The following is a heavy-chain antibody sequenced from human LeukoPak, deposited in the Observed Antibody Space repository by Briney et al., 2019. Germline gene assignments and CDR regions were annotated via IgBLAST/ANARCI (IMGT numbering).Heavy chain of an antibody. CDR1: GFTFSSYG. Sequence: GGSLRLSCAASGFTFSSYGMHWVRQAPGKGLEWVAVISYDGSNKYYADSVKGRFTISRDNSKNTLYLQMNSLRAEDTAVYYCANGGSSQHWGQGTLVTVSS. V-gene: IGHV3-30*18. D-gene: IGHD1-26*01. J-gene: IGHJ1*01. CDR3: ANGGSSQH. CDR2: ISYDGSNK.